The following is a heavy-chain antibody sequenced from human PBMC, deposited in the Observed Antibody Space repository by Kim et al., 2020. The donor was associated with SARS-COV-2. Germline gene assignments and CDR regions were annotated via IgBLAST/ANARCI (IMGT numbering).Heavy chain of an antibody. J-gene: IGHJ4*02. V-gene: IGHV3-15*01. CDR2: IKRESDGETT. Sequence: GGSLRLSCAASGFTFSNAWMSWVRQAPGKGLEWVGRIKRESDGETTDYATPVKGRFTISRDESENTVYLQMNSLEIEGTGLYYCTNYENWGQGTLVTVSS. D-gene: IGHD3-22*01. CDR3: TNYEN. CDR1: GFTFSNAW.